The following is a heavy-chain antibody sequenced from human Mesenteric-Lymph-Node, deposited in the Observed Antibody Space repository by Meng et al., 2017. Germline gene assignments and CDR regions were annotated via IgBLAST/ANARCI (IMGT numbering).Heavy chain of an antibody. CDR3: ARDPYS. V-gene: IGHV1-69*04. J-gene: IGHJ5*01. CDR1: GRTFSSHT. Sequence: SVKVSCKASGRTFSSHTITWVRQAPGQGLECMGRITPMLGIPNYAQRFQGRFTITADTSTSTVYMELSRLRYEDTAVYYCARDPYSGGQGTQVTVSS. CDR2: ITPMLGIP.